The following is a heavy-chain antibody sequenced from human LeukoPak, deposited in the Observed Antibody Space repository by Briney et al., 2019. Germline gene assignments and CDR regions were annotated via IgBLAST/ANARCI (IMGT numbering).Heavy chain of an antibody. Sequence: PSQTLSLTCTVSGGSISSGSYYWSWIRQPAGKGMEWIGRIYTSGSTNYNPSLKRRVTISVNKSKNQFSLKLSSVTAADTAVYYCARDERYCSSTSCYFRFDPWGQGTLVTVSS. CDR1: GGSISSGSYY. D-gene: IGHD2-2*01. CDR2: IYTSGST. CDR3: ARDERYCSSTSCYFRFDP. V-gene: IGHV4-61*02. J-gene: IGHJ5*02.